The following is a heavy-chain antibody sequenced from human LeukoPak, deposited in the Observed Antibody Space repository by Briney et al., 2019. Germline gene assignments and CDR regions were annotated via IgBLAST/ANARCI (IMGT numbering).Heavy chain of an antibody. CDR3: ARGGGQYCSGGSCYYFDY. Sequence: SETLSLTCAVYGGSFSGYYWSWIRQPPGKGLEWIGEINHSGSTNYNPSLKSRVTISVDTSKNQFSLKLSSVTAADTAVYYCARGGGQYCSGGSCYYFDYWGQGTPVTVSS. CDR2: INHSGST. CDR1: GGSFSGYY. J-gene: IGHJ4*02. V-gene: IGHV4-34*01. D-gene: IGHD2-15*01.